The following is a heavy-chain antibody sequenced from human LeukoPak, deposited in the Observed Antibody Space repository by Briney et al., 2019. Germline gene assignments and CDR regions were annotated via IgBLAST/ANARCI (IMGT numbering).Heavy chain of an antibody. CDR2: VYTSGST. V-gene: IGHV4-4*07. J-gene: IGHJ3*02. D-gene: IGHD6-13*01. CDR3: ARESAAAGTWYAFDI. Sequence: SETLSLTCTVSGDSISSYYWSWIRQPAGKGLEWIGRVYTSGSTNYNPSLKSRVTMSVDTSKNQFSLKLSSVTAADTAVYYCARESAAAGTWYAFDIWGQGTMVTVSS. CDR1: GDSISSYY.